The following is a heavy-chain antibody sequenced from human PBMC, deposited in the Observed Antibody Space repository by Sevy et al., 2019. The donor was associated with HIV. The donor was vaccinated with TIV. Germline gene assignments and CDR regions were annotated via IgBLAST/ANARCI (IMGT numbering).Heavy chain of an antibody. CDR2: ISSSSNFI. D-gene: IGHD3-10*01. V-gene: IGHV3-21*01. CDR3: ARDRDGSGSSGGYGMDV. Sequence: GGSLRLSCVASGFTFSIYSMNWVRQAPGKGLEWVSSISSSSNFIYYEDSVKGRFIISRDNAKNLLYLQMSSLRVEDTAVYYCARDRDGSGSSGGYGMDVWGQGTTVTVSS. J-gene: IGHJ6*02. CDR1: GFTFSIYS.